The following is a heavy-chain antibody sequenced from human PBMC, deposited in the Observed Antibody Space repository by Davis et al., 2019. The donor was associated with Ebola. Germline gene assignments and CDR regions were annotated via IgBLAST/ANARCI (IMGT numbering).Heavy chain of an antibody. D-gene: IGHD6-13*01. CDR1: GFIFSAFT. CDR3: ASRLSAAGGWFDP. Sequence: PGGSLRLSCTASGFIFSAFTMNWVRQAPGKGLEWVSSISSVSSHIYYADSVKGRFTTSRDNSKKSLYLQMNSLTVEDTAVYYCASRLSAAGGWFDPWGQGALVTVSS. V-gene: IGHV3-21*01. CDR2: ISSVSSHI. J-gene: IGHJ5*02.